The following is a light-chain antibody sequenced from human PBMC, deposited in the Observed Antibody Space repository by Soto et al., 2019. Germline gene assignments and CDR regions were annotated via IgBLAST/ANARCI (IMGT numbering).Light chain of an antibody. CDR1: QSISDR. CDR3: QQYNSYRWT. CDR2: KAS. Sequence: DFLMTQSPSTLSASVGDRVTITCRASQSISDRLAWYQQKPGNAPKLLIYKASSLQSGVPSRFSGSGSGTEFTPTIISLQPDDFAMYYCQQYNSYRWTFGQGTKVEIK. J-gene: IGKJ1*01. V-gene: IGKV1-5*03.